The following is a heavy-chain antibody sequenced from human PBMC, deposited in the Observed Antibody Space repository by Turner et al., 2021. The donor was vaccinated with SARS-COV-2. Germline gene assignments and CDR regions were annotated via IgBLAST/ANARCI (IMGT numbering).Heavy chain of an antibody. J-gene: IGHJ5*02. CDR2: VFHTGST. D-gene: IGHD3-22*01. Sequence: QLQLQESGPRLVKPSETLSLTCPVPGGHINNNLYSWGWIRQPPGKGLEWIGSVFHTGSTYYKSSLKRRVAISIDTSKNHFSLRLNSVTAADTAVYYCARHEVNSYDASGYYTSPWGQGILVTVSS. V-gene: IGHV4-39*01. CDR3: ARHEVNSYDASGYYTSP. CDR1: GGHINNNLYS.